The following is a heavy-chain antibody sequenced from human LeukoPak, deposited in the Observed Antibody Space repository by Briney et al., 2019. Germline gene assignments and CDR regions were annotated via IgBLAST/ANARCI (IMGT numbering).Heavy chain of an antibody. V-gene: IGHV3-74*01. J-gene: IGHJ4*02. D-gene: IGHD1-26*01. Sequence: ETLSFTCAVYGGSFSGYYWSWIRQPPGKGLEWVSRINTDGSSTSYADSVKGRFTISRDNAKNTLYLQMNSLRAEDTAVYYCAREESGSYYVNYFDYWGQGTLVTVSS. CDR1: GGSFSGYY. CDR3: AREESGSYYVNYFDY. CDR2: INTDGSST.